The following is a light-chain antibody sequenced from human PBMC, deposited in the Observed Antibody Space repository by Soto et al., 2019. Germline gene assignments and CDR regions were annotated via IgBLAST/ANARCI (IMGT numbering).Light chain of an antibody. J-gene: IGKJ2*01. V-gene: IGKV3-11*01. Sequence: EIVLTQSPATLSLSPGERATLSCRASQSVSSYLAWYQQKPGQAPRLLIYDASNMATGIPARFSGSGSGTDFTLTISRLDPEDFAVYYCQQRSNWPPYTFGQGTKLEIK. CDR1: QSVSSY. CDR3: QQRSNWPPYT. CDR2: DAS.